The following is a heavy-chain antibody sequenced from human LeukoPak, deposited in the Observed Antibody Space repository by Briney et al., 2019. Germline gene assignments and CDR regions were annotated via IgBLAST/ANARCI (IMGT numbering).Heavy chain of an antibody. CDR1: GFTFVSYW. CDR2: IKQDGSEN. CDR3: ARGDYSNSGWDYFDY. J-gene: IGHJ4*02. Sequence: GGSLRLSFAASGFTFVSYWMTWVRQAPGKGLEGVANIKQDGSENYYVDSVKGRFTISRDKAKNSMYMQMHRLKAENTAVYSCARGDYSNSGWDYFDYWGQGTLVTVSA. V-gene: IGHV3-7*01. D-gene: IGHD4-11*01.